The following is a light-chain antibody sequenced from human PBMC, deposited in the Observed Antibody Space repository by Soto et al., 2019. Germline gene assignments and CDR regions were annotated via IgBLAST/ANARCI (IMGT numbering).Light chain of an antibody. V-gene: IGKV3-15*01. CDR2: RAS. CDR3: QQYSNWPPWT. CDR1: QSLSGN. J-gene: IGKJ1*01. Sequence: EVVMTRSPATLAVSPGETATLSCRASQSLSGNLAWYQQKPGQAPRLLLFRASTRATGVPARFSGSGSGTEFTLTISGLQSEDFAVYYCQQYSNWPPWTFGPGTKV.